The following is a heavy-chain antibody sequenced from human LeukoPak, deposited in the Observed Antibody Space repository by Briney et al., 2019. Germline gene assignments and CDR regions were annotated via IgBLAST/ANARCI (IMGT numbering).Heavy chain of an antibody. CDR2: FSDSGGRT. D-gene: IGHD4-17*01. V-gene: IGHV3-23*01. CDR1: GFTFSSYA. CDR3: AKSFRPHGDYFAFDI. Sequence: GGSLRLSCAASGFTFSSYAMSWVRQAPGKGLEWVSSFSDSGGRTYYADSVKGRFTISRDNSRNTLYLQMNSLRAEDTAVYYCAKSFRPHGDYFAFDIWGQGTMVTVSS. J-gene: IGHJ3*02.